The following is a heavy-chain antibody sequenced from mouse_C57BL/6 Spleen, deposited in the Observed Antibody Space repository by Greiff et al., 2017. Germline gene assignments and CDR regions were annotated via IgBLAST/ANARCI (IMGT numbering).Heavy chain of an antibody. Sequence: EVKLMESGPGLVKPSQSLSLTCSVTGYSITSGYYWNWIRQFPGNKLEWMGYISYDGSNNSNPSLKNRISITRDTSKNQFFLKLNSVTTEDTATYYCARDYYGSSFDYWGQGTTLTVSS. CDR3: ARDYYGSSFDY. J-gene: IGHJ2*01. D-gene: IGHD1-1*01. CDR1: GYSITSGYY. CDR2: ISYDGSN. V-gene: IGHV3-6*01.